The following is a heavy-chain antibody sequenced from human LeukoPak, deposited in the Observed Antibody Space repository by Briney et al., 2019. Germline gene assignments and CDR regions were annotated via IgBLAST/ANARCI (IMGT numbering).Heavy chain of an antibody. CDR3: AKNLDSWLVDYFDY. V-gene: IGHV3-30*04. CDR1: GFTFSSYA. J-gene: IGHJ4*02. CDR2: ISYDGSDK. Sequence: GRSLRLSCATSGFTFSSYAMYWVRQAPGKGLEWVAVISYDGSDKFYADSVKGRFTISRDNSKNTLYLQMNSLRAEDTAVYYCAKNLDSWLVDYFDYWGQGTLVTVSS. D-gene: IGHD6-19*01.